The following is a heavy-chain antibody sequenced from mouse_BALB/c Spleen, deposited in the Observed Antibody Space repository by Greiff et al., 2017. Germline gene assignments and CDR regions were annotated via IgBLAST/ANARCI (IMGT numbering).Heavy chain of an antibody. Sequence: EVQLVESGPELVKPGASLKLSCKASGYSFTGYSMNWVKQSHGKNLEWIGLINPYNGGTSYNQKFKGKATLTVDKSSSTAYMELLSLTSEDSAVYYCARDYRYEWFADWGEGTMVTVSA. CDR1: GYSFTGYS. D-gene: IGHD2-14*01. CDR3: ARDYRYEWFAD. V-gene: IGHV1-26*01. J-gene: IGHJ3*01. CDR2: INPYNGGT.